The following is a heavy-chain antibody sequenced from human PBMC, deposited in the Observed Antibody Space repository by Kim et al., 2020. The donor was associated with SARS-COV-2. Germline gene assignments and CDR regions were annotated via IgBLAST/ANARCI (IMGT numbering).Heavy chain of an antibody. D-gene: IGHD6-13*01. J-gene: IGHJ4*02. CDR3: AKEGRSSSPGY. CDR2: IDSSGSA. V-gene: IGHV4-4*07. CDR1: GGSISSFH. Sequence: SETLSLTCTVSGGSISSFHWSWIRQPAGEGLEWIGRIDSSGSANYNPSLKSRVTMSVDTSKNQFSLRLSSVTAADTAVYYCAKEGRSSSPGYWGQGTLVTVSS.